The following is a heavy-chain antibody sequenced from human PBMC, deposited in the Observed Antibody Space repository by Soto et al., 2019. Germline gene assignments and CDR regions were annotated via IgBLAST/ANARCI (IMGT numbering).Heavy chain of an antibody. Sequence: GGSLRLSCEASGFIFSSYEMNWVRQAPGKGLEWLSYITSDGSGIYYADSVRGRFTVSRDNARNSLYLQMNSLRAEDTAVYYCAREEINCGGDCLVSWGQVPLVTFSS. CDR3: AREEINCGGDCLVS. D-gene: IGHD2-21*02. J-gene: IGHJ5*02. CDR1: GFIFSSYE. CDR2: ITSDGSGI. V-gene: IGHV3-48*03.